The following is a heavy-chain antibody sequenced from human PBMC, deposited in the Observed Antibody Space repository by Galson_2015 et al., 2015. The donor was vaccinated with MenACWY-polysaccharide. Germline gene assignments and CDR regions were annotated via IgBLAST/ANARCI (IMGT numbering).Heavy chain of an antibody. CDR3: ARDPAYGAFDV. D-gene: IGHD4-17*01. V-gene: IGHV3-7*03. J-gene: IGHJ3*01. Sequence: LRLSCAASGFAFASFWLSWVRQVPGQGLQEVAPINLDGSVKTYADSVRGRFTISRDNAAKSLSLQMSSLRADDTAVYYCARDPAYGAFDVWGQGTMLLVSS. CDR2: INLDGSVK. CDR1: GFAFASFW.